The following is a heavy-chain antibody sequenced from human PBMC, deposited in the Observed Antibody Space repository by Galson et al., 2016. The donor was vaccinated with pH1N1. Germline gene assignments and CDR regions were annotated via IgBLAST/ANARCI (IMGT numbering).Heavy chain of an antibody. J-gene: IGHJ2*01. CDR2: IIPILNTA. CDR3: AREDYYDTDLSDWYFDL. CDR1: GGTFGSYG. Sequence: SVKVSCKASGGTFGSYGINWVRQAPGQGLEWMGGIIPILNTAKYAQNFQGRVTITADKSTTTAYMELSSLRPEDPAVYFCAREDYYDTDLSDWYFDLWGRGTLLTVSS. V-gene: IGHV1-69*06. D-gene: IGHD3-22*01.